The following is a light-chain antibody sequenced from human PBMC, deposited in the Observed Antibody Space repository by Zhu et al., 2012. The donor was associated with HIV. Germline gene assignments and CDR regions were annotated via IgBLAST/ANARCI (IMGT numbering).Light chain of an antibody. V-gene: IGKV1-5*03. CDR2: KAS. J-gene: IGKJ2*01. CDR1: QNIHDW. CDR3: QHYDNYPYT. Sequence: QMTQSPSPLSASVGDRVTITCRASQNIHDWLAWYQQKPGEAPKLLIYKASNLESGVPSRFSGSGSGTDFSLTISSLQPDDFATYYCQHYDNYPYTFGQGTKPGHQT.